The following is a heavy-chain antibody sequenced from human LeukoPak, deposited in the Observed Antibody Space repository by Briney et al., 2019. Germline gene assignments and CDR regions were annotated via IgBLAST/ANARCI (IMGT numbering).Heavy chain of an antibody. V-gene: IGHV1-3*01. CDR1: GYTFTSYA. J-gene: IGHJ4*02. D-gene: IGHD1-26*01. Sequence: ASVKVSCKASGYTFTSYAMHWVRQAPGQRLEWMGWINAGNGNTNYAQKLQGRVTMTTDTSTSTAYMELRSLRSDDTAVYYCARVRRSGSYSAFRPPLDYWGQGTLVTVSS. CDR2: INAGNGNT. CDR3: ARVRRSGSYSAFRPPLDY.